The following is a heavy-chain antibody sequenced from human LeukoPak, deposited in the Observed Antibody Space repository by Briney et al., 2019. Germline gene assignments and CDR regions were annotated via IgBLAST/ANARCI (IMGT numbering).Heavy chain of an antibody. CDR1: GFTFGDYW. V-gene: IGHV3-74*01. CDR2: IISDGSSA. CDR3: VRDSNYHPDC. J-gene: IGHJ4*02. D-gene: IGHD4-11*01. Sequence: GGSLRLSCAASGFTFGDYWMHWVRQAPGKGLVWVSRIISDGSSASYADSVKGRFTMSRDNAKNTLHLQMNSLRVEDTAVYYCVRDSNYHPDCWGQGTLVAVSS.